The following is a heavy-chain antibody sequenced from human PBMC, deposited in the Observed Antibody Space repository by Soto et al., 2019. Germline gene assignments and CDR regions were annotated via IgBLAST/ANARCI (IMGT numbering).Heavy chain of an antibody. Sequence: QVTLKESGPVLVKPTETLTLTCTVSGFSLSKGRMGVSWIRQPPGKALEWLAHIFPNDEKSYSTSLKSRLTISKDTSKSQVVLTMTNMDPVDTATYYCARLGAPFLEWLLPLDPLGQGTLVTVSS. CDR1: GFSLSKGRMG. CDR3: ARLGAPFLEWLLPLDP. J-gene: IGHJ5*02. CDR2: IFPNDEK. D-gene: IGHD3-3*02. V-gene: IGHV2-26*01.